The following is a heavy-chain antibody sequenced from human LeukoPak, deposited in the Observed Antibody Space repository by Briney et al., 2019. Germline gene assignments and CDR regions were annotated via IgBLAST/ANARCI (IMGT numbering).Heavy chain of an antibody. CDR1: GFTFSSYG. CDR3: ARGAAAGTVIDY. Sequence: PGRSLRLPCAASGFTFSSYGMHWVRQAPGKGLEWVAVISYDGSNKYYADSVKGRFTISRDNSKNTLYLQMNSLRPEDTAVYYCARGAAAGTVIDYWGQETLVTVSS. V-gene: IGHV3-30*03. CDR2: ISYDGSNK. D-gene: IGHD6-13*01. J-gene: IGHJ4*02.